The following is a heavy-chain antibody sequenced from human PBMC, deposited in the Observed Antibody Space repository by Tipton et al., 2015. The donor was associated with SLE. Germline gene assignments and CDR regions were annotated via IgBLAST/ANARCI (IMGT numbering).Heavy chain of an antibody. D-gene: IGHD1-26*01. Sequence: GLVKPSETLSLTCTVSGGSISSYYWSWIRQPPGKGLEWIGYIYYSGSTNYNPSLKSRVTISVDTSKNQFSLKLSSVTAADTAVYYCARGYVGALAFDIWGQGTMVTVSS. CDR3: ARGYVGALAFDI. J-gene: IGHJ3*02. CDR1: GGSISSYY. CDR2: IYYSGST. V-gene: IGHV4-59*01.